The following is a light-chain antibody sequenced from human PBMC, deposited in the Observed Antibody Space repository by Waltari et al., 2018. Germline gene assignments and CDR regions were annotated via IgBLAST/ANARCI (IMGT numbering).Light chain of an antibody. J-gene: IGLJ6*01. CDR1: SSNIGAGYY. CDR2: ENK. Sequence: QSVLTQPPSASGAPGQRVTISCTGSSSNIGAGYYVSWYQQFPGTAPNLLINENKSLPLWVYNLFSGSKFATSASLTITVLQCEDEADYYCSAWDSSLSTHVFGSGTKLTVL. V-gene: IGLV1-40*01. CDR3: SAWDSSLSTHV.